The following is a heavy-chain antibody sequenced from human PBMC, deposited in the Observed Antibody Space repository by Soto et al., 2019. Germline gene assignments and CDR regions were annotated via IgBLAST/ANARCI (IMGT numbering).Heavy chain of an antibody. Sequence: PGGSLRLSCAASGFTFSSYSMNWVRQAPGKGLEWVSSISSSSSYIYYADSVKGRFTISRDNAKNSLYLQMNSLRAEDTAVYYCARGPAGVVPYYYYMDVWGTGTTVTVSS. V-gene: IGHV3-21*01. CDR1: GFTFSSYS. CDR2: ISSSSSYI. CDR3: ARGPAGVVPYYYYMDV. J-gene: IGHJ6*03. D-gene: IGHD2-2*01.